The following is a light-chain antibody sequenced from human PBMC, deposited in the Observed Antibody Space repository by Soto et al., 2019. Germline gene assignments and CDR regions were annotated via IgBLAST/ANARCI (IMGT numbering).Light chain of an antibody. J-gene: IGKJ4*01. V-gene: IGKV3-11*01. CDR3: HQRSKWPLT. Sequence: EIVLTQSPATLSLSPGERATLSCRASQSVRTYLAWYQQKPGQPPRLLIYDASNRASDIPDRFSGSGSGTDFTLTISSLDPEDFAVYYCHQRSKWPLTFGGGTKVEIK. CDR1: QSVRTY. CDR2: DAS.